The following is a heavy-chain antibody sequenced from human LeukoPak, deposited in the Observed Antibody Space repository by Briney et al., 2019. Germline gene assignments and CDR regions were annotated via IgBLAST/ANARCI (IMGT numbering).Heavy chain of an antibody. V-gene: IGHV4-59*01. CDR2: IYYSGST. CDR3: ARGCGGSCYSRRNWFDP. Sequence: SETLSLTCTVSGGSISSYYWSRIRQPPGKGLEWIGYIYYSGSTNYNPSLKSRVTISVDTSKNQFSLKLSSVTAADTAVYYCARGCGGSCYSRRNWFDPWGQGTLVTASS. CDR1: GGSISSYY. J-gene: IGHJ5*02. D-gene: IGHD2-15*01.